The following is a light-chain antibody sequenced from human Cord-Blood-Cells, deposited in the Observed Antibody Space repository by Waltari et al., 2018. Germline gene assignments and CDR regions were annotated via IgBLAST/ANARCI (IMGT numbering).Light chain of an antibody. Sequence: QAALTHPASVSGSPGQSITISCPGPSSDVWSYTLVSWYQQHPGKAPKLMIYEVSKRPSGVSNRFSGSKSGNTASLTISGLQAEDEADYYCCSYAGSRYVVFGGGTKLTVL. CDR1: SSDVWSYTL. CDR2: EVS. CDR3: CSYAGSRYVV. V-gene: IGLV2-23*02. J-gene: IGLJ2*01.